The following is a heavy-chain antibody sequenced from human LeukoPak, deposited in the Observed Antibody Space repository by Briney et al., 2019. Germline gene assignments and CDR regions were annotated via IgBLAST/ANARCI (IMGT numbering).Heavy chain of an antibody. J-gene: IGHJ4*02. D-gene: IGHD3-10*01. CDR3: ARAYYYGSGDYYSWAYFDF. Sequence: GGSLRLSCAASGFTFSNYWMTWVRQAPGKGLEWVAHIDQDGSDMYSVDSVKGRFSISRDNAKKALYLQMNSLRADDTAVYYCARAYYYGSGDYYSWAYFDFWGLGTLVTVSS. CDR2: IDQDGSDM. V-gene: IGHV3-7*04. CDR1: GFTFSNYW.